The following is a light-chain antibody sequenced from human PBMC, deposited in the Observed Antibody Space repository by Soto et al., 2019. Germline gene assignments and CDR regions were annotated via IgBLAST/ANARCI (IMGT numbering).Light chain of an antibody. J-gene: IGKJ1*01. CDR2: SAS. Sequence: DLQMTQSPSSLSASVGDRVTITCRATQSVANYLNWYQQRPGKAPKVLIYSASNLQSGAPSRFSGSGSGTEFTLIISSLQPEDSATYYCQQSSKIPWTFGQGTKVEVK. CDR3: QQSSKIPWT. V-gene: IGKV1-39*01. CDR1: QSVANY.